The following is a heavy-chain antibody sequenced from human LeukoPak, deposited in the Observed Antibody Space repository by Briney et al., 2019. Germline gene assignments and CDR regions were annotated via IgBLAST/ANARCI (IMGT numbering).Heavy chain of an antibody. CDR3: AKRHVGIQLWFYFDY. D-gene: IGHD5-18*01. J-gene: IGHJ4*02. V-gene: IGHV3-23*01. Sequence: GGSLRLSCAASGFTFSSSAMSWVRQAPGKGLEWVSSISGNGGSTYFADSVKGRFTISRDNSKNTLYLQMNSLRAEDTAVYYCAKRHVGIQLWFYFDYWGQGTLVTVSS. CDR2: ISGNGGST. CDR1: GFTFSSSA.